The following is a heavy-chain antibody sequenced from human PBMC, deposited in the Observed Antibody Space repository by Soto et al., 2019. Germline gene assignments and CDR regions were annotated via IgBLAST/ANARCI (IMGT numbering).Heavy chain of an antibody. D-gene: IGHD6-19*01. CDR3: AKDRGSGWYGGWFDP. CDR1: GFTFSSYG. J-gene: IGHJ5*02. Sequence: GGSLRLSCAASGFTFSSYGMHWVRQAPGKGLEWVAVISYDGSNKYYADSVKGRFTISRDNSKNTLYLQMNSLRAEDTAAYYCAKDRGSGWYGGWFDPWGQGTLVTVSS. CDR2: ISYDGSNK. V-gene: IGHV3-30*18.